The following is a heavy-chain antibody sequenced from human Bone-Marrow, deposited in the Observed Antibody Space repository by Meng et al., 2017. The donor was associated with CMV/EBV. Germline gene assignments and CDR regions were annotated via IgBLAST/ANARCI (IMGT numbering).Heavy chain of an antibody. V-gene: IGHV4-31*02. J-gene: IGHJ4*02. D-gene: IGHD2-15*01. CDR2: IFYTGST. CDR1: GSSISSANSS. CDR3: ARAVVLVATEGYFDY. Sequence: GSSISSANSSLSWIRQHPGKGLEWIGYIFYTGSTYYNPSLKSRLTISVDTSKNQFSLNLSSVTAADSAVYYCARAVVLVATEGYFDYWGQGSLVTVSS.